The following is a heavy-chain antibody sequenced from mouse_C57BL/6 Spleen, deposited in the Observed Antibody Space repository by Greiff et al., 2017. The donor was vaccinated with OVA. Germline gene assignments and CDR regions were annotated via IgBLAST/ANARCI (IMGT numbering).Heavy chain of an antibody. V-gene: IGHV1-69*01. J-gene: IGHJ4*01. CDR1: GYTFTSYW. Sequence: VQLQQPGAELVMPGASVKLSCKASGYTFTSYWMHWVKQRPGQGLEWIGEIDPSDSYTNYNQKFKGKSTLTVDKSSSTAYMQLSSLTSEDSAVYYCARGGLPYAMDDWGQGTSVTVSS. CDR3: ARGGLPYAMDD. CDR2: IDPSDSYT. D-gene: IGHD3-3*01.